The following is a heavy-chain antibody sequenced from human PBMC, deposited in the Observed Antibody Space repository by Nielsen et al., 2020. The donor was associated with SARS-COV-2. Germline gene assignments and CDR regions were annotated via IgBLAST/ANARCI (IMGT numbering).Heavy chain of an antibody. D-gene: IGHD2-2*01. CDR2: ISGSGGST. J-gene: IGHJ3*02. Sequence: GESLKISCAASGFTFSSYAMSWVRQAPGKGLEWVSAISGSGGSTYYADSVKGRLTISRDNSKNTLYLQMNSLRAEDTAVYYCARIHEDIVVVPGAFDIWGQGTMVTVSS. CDR1: GFTFSSYA. V-gene: IGHV3-23*01. CDR3: ARIHEDIVVVPGAFDI.